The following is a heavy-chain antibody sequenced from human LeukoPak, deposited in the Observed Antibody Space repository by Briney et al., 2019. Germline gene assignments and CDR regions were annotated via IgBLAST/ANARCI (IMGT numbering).Heavy chain of an antibody. D-gene: IGHD1-1*01. Sequence: PSETLSLTCTVSGASISSYYWSWIRQPPGKGLEWVSSISGSGGSTYYADSVKGRFTISRDNSKNTLYLQMNSLRAEDTAVYYCAKEERYFDYWGQGTLVTVSS. CDR2: ISGSGGST. J-gene: IGHJ4*02. V-gene: IGHV3-23*01. CDR1: GASISSYY. CDR3: AKEERYFDY.